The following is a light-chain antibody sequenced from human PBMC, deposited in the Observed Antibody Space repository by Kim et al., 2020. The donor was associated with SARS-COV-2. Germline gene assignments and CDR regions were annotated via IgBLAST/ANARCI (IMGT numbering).Light chain of an antibody. CDR3: QQYNNWPPST. V-gene: IGKV3-15*01. J-gene: IGKJ2*01. CDR2: GAS. Sequence: SPGERAPLSSRASLSVSSNLAWYQQKPGQAPRLLIYGASTRATGIPARFSGSGSGTEFTLTISSLQSEDFAVYYCQQYNNWPPSTFGQGTKLEI. CDR1: LSVSSN.